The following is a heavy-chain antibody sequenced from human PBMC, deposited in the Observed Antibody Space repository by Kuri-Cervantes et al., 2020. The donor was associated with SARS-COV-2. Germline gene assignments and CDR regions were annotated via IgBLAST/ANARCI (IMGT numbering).Heavy chain of an antibody. J-gene: IGHJ3*02. CDR1: GYTFTGYY. CDR3: AREFMVRGVTHDAFDI. D-gene: IGHD3-10*01. Sequence: ASVKVSCKASGYTFTGYYMHWVRQAPGQGLEWMGWINPNSGGTNYAQKFQGRVTITADESTSTAYMELSSLRSEDTAVYYCAREFMVRGVTHDAFDIWGQGTRVTVSS. CDR2: INPNSGGT. V-gene: IGHV1-2*02.